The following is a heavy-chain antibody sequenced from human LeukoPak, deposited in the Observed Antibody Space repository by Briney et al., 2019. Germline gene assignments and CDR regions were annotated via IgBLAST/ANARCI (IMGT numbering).Heavy chain of an antibody. D-gene: IGHD3-3*01. CDR3: AIRGLRFRRTDY. CDR2: INHSGST. Sequence: SETLSLTCAVYGGSFSGYYWSWIRQPPGKGLEWIGEINHSGSTNYNPSLKSRVTISVDTSKNQFSLKLSSVTAADTAVYYCAIRGLRFRRTDYWGQGTLVTVSS. J-gene: IGHJ4*02. V-gene: IGHV4-34*01. CDR1: GGSFSGYY.